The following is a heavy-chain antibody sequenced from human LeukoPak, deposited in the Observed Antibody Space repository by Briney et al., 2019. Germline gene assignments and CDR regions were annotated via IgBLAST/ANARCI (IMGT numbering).Heavy chain of an antibody. CDR1: GYRFASYW. CDR2: IYPGDSDT. Sequence: GESLKISCQGSGYRFASYWIGWVRPMPGKGLGWMGIIYPGDSDTRYSPSFQGRVTISADKSISTAYLQWSSLKASDTAMYYCAIPLDPTGATSVGNWGQGTLVTVSS. V-gene: IGHV5-51*01. CDR3: AIPLDPTGATSVGN. J-gene: IGHJ4*02. D-gene: IGHD1-26*01.